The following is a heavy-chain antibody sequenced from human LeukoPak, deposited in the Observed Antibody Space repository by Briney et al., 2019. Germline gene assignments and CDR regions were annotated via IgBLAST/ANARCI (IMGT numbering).Heavy chain of an antibody. CDR2: ISAYNGNT. CDR3: ARAPMIVVVKAYYYGMDV. CDR1: GYTFTSYG. D-gene: IGHD3-22*01. Sequence: GASVKVSCKASGYTFTSYGISWVRQAPGQGLEWMGWISAYNGNTNYAQKLQGRVTMTTDTSTSTAYMELRSLRSDDTAVYYCARAPMIVVVKAYYYGMDVWGQGTTVTVSS. J-gene: IGHJ6*02. V-gene: IGHV1-18*01.